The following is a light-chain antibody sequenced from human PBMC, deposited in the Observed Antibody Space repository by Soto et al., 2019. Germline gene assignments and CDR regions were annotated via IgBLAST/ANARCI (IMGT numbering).Light chain of an antibody. CDR1: QSVSSNY. V-gene: IGKV3-20*01. Sequence: ESVLTQSPGTLSLSPGERATLSCRASQSVSSNYLAWYQQKPGQAPRLLIYGASTRATGIPDRFGGSGSGTDYTLTITRLEPEDFAVYYCQQYGSSPWTFGQGTKVDIK. J-gene: IGKJ1*01. CDR2: GAS. CDR3: QQYGSSPWT.